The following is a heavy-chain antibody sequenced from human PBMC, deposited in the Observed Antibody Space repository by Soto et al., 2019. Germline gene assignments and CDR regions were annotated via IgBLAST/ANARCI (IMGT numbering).Heavy chain of an antibody. CDR2: ISGSGGST. J-gene: IGHJ5*02. D-gene: IGHD6-19*01. V-gene: IGHV3-23*04. CDR3: AKEGQWLSSNWFDP. Sequence: EVQLVESGGGLVKPGGSLRLSCAASGFTFSSYGMHWVRQAPGKGLEWVSAISGSGGSTYYADSVKGRFIISSDNSKNTLYLQMNSLRAEDTAVYYCAKEGQWLSSNWFDPWGQGTLVTVSS. CDR1: GFTFSSYG.